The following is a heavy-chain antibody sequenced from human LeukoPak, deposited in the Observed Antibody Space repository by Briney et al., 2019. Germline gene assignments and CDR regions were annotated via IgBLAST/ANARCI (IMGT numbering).Heavy chain of an antibody. D-gene: IGHD6-25*01. CDR2: IIPIFGTA. CDR1: GGTFSSYA. V-gene: IGHV1-69*06. CDR3: ARGAAPSTYYYYYMDV. Sequence: GASVKVSCKASGGTFSSYAISWVRQAPGQGLEWMGGIIPIFGTANYAQKFQGRVTITADKSTSTAYMELSSLRSEDTAVYYCARGAAPSTYYYYYMDVWGKGTTVTVSS. J-gene: IGHJ6*03.